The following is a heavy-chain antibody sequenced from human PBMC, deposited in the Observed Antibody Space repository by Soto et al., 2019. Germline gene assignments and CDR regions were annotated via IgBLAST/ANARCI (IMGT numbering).Heavy chain of an antibody. Sequence: ASVKVSCKASGYTFTGYYMHWVRQAPGQGLEWMGWINPNSGGTNYAQKFQGRVTMTRDTSISTAYMELSRLRSDDTAVYYCARNLLGYCSGGSCYSPFDYWGQGTRVTVSS. J-gene: IGHJ4*02. D-gene: IGHD2-15*01. V-gene: IGHV1-2*02. CDR1: GYTFTGYY. CDR3: ARNLLGYCSGGSCYSPFDY. CDR2: INPNSGGT.